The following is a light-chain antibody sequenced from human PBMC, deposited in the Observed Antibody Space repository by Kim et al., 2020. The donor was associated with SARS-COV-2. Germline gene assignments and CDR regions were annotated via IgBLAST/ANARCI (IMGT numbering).Light chain of an antibody. CDR2: VEGSGSY. CDR3: ETWDSNTRV. CDR1: GGPSRHI. J-gene: IGLJ3*02. V-gene: IGLV4-60*03. Sequence: SSVQVPCTLDGGPSRHIIAWHRQQPGKAPRYLMKVEGSGSYNKGSAVAARFSGSSAGADRYLTISNLQSEDEADYYCETWDSNTRVFGGGTQLTVL.